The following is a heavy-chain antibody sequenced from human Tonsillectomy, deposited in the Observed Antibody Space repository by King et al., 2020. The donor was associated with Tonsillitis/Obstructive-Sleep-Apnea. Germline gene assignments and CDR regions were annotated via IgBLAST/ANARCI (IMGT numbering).Heavy chain of an antibody. D-gene: IGHD3-3*01. CDR1: GGSFSSSNW. CDR3: ARAEYDPDAFDI. CDR2: IYHRGST. Sequence: QLQESGPGLVKPSGNLSLTCAVSGGSFSSSNWWSWVRQPPGKGLEWLGEIYHRGSTHYNPSLKSRVTISVDKSKKQFSLKLSFVTAADTAVYYCARAEYDPDAFDIWGQGTMVTVSS. J-gene: IGHJ3*02. V-gene: IGHV4-4*02.